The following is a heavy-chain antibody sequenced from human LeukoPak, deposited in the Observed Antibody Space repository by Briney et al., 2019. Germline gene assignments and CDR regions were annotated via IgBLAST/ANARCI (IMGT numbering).Heavy chain of an antibody. CDR2: INPSGGST. J-gene: IGHJ5*02. CDR3: ARDRSGAKGWVDP. Sequence: ASVKISCKASGFTFINYFIHWVRQAPGQGLEWMGVINPSGGSTTYAQMFQGRVTLTRDTSTSTVYMELNSLGSEDTAVYYCARDRSGAKGWVDPWGQGTPVTVSS. D-gene: IGHD3-10*01. V-gene: IGHV1-46*01. CDR1: GFTFINYF.